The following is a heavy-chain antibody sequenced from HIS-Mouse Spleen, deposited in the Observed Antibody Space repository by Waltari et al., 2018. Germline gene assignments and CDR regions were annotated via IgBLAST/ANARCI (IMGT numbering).Heavy chain of an antibody. CDR1: GGSISSSSYY. V-gene: IGHV4-39*07. J-gene: IGHJ2*01. CDR2: IYDRRST. CDR3: AREIPYSSSWYDWYFDL. Sequence: QLQLQESGPGLVKPSETLSLTCTVSGGSISSSSYYWGWSRQPPGKGLEWIGSIYDRRSTYYNPSLKSRVTISVDTSKNQFSLKLSSVTAADTAVYYCAREIPYSSSWYDWYFDLWGRGTLVTVSS. D-gene: IGHD6-13*01.